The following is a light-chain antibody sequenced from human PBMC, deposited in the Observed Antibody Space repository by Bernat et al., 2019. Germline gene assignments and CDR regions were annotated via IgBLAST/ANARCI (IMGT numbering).Light chain of an antibody. CDR3: ASLAGSFKFI. J-gene: IGLJ2*01. Sequence: QSALAQPRSVSGSPGQSVVISCTGTRSDVGGYNYVSWYQHHPGKAPKVILYDVSKRPSGVPDRFSCSKFGSTASLTISGLQAEDEANYYCASLAGSFKFIFGGGTELTVL. CDR2: DVS. V-gene: IGLV2-11*01. CDR1: RSDVGGYNY.